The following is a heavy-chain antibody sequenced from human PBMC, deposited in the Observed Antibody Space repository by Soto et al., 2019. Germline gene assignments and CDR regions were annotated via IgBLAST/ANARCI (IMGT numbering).Heavy chain of an antibody. CDR3: ARDHIWGWELPGEYYFDY. D-gene: IGHD1-26*01. J-gene: IGHJ4*02. Sequence: GGSLRLSCAASGFTFSSYWMSWVRQAPGKGLEWVANIKQDGSEKYYVDSVKGRFTISRDNAKNSLYLQMNSLRAEDTAVYYCARDHIWGWELPGEYYFDYWGQGTLVTVSS. CDR2: IKQDGSEK. CDR1: GFTFSSYW. V-gene: IGHV3-7*05.